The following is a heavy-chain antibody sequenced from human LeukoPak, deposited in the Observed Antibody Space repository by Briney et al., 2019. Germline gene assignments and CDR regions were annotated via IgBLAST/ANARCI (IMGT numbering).Heavy chain of an antibody. V-gene: IGHV5-51*01. CDR3: AGQYDGSSSYYHNWFDP. CDR1: GYTFTDYW. D-gene: IGHD3-22*01. CDR2: IYPDDSDT. J-gene: IGHJ5*02. Sequence: GESLQISCQASGYTFTDYWIGWVRQVPGKGLEWMGIIYPDDSDTRYSPSFQGQVTISVDKSISTSYLQWSSLQASDTAIYYCAGQYDGSSSYYHNWFDPWGQGTPVTVSS.